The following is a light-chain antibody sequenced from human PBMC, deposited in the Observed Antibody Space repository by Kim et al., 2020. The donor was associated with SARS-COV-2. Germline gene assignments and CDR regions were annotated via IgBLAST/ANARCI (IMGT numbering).Light chain of an antibody. CDR3: CSCAGGSTVV. J-gene: IGLJ2*01. CDR1: SSDGGSYNL. CDR2: EVN. Sequence: GQSSTISCTGTSSDGGSYNLVSWYKQHPGKAPKLMIYEVNERPSGISNRFSGSKSGNTASLTISGLQAEDEADYYCCSCAGGSTVVFGGGTQLTVL. V-gene: IGLV2-23*02.